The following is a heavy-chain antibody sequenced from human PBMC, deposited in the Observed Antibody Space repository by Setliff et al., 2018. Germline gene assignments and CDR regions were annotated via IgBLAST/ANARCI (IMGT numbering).Heavy chain of an antibody. Sequence: SETLSLTCTVSGYSISSGHYWGWIRQSPGKGLDWIGSIFHTGAAYYNPSLESRFTISVDTSKNQFSLKLSSVTAADTAVYYCARDRITIFGVVIPFDYWGQGTLVTVS. CDR1: GYSISSGHY. CDR3: ARDRITIFGVVIPFDY. D-gene: IGHD3-3*01. V-gene: IGHV4-38-2*02. CDR2: IFHTGAA. J-gene: IGHJ4*02.